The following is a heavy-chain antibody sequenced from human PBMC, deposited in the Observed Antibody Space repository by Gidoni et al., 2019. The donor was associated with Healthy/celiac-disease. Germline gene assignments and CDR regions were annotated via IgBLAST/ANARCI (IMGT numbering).Heavy chain of an antibody. V-gene: IGHV3-23*01. Sequence: EVQLLESGGGLVQPGGSLRLSCAASGFTFSSYAMSWVRQAPGKGLEWVSAISGSGGSTYYADSVKGRFTISRDNSKNTLYLQMNSLRAEDTAVYYCAKDLRHCTNGVCGVFVDYWGQGTLVTVSS. CDR3: AKDLRHCTNGVCGVFVDY. CDR2: ISGSGGST. D-gene: IGHD2-8*01. J-gene: IGHJ4*02. CDR1: GFTFSSYA.